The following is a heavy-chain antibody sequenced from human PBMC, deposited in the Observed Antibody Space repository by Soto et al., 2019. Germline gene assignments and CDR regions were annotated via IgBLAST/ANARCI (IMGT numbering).Heavy chain of an antibody. J-gene: IGHJ4*02. CDR1: GFTFSSYA. Sequence: GGSLRLCCAASGFTFSSYAMSWVRQAPGKGLEWVSAISGSGGSTYYADSVKGRFTISRDNSKNTLYLQMNSLRAEDTAVYYCAKDYSSSWYRTGFDYWGQGTLVTVSS. D-gene: IGHD6-13*01. CDR2: ISGSGGST. CDR3: AKDYSSSWYRTGFDY. V-gene: IGHV3-23*01.